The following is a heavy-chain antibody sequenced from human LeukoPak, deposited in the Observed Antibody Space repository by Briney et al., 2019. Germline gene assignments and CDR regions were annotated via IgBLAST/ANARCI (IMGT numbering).Heavy chain of an antibody. J-gene: IGHJ4*02. CDR2: TNSDGTIT. V-gene: IGHV3-74*01. CDR1: GLDFNAYW. CDR3: ARSDYCDY. Sequence: PGGSLRLSCAASGLDFNAYWMHGVSQATGKGLVWVSRTNSDGTITTYADSVKGRFTISRDNAKNTLYLQMSSLRAEDTAVYYCARSDYCDYWGQGTLVTVSS.